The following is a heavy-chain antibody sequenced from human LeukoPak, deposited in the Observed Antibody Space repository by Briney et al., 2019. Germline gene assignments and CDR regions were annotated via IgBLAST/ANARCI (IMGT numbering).Heavy chain of an antibody. Sequence: GASVKVSCKASGYTFTSYGISWVRQAPGQPLEWMGWISAYNGNTNYAQKLQGRVTMTRDTSTSTVYMELRSLRSEDTAVYYCARAEETYYYDSSGYFDYWGQGTLVTVSS. CDR2: ISAYNGNT. V-gene: IGHV1-18*01. CDR1: GYTFTSYG. J-gene: IGHJ4*02. D-gene: IGHD3-22*01. CDR3: ARAEETYYYDSSGYFDY.